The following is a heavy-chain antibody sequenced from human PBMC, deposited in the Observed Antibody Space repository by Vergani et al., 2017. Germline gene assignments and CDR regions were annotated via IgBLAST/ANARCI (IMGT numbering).Heavy chain of an antibody. D-gene: IGHD3-16*02. J-gene: IGHJ1*01. V-gene: IGHV3-33*01. CDR3: ARAVIVLMWGY. CDR2: IWHDGSNK. Sequence: QVQLVESGGGVVQPGTSLRLSCTTSGFRFSDYALHWVRQAPGKGLEWVGIIWHDGSNKFYGDSVKGRFIISRDNSKNILFLEMNSLRAEDTAMYYCARAVIVLMWGYWGHATLVTVSS. CDR1: GFRFSDYA.